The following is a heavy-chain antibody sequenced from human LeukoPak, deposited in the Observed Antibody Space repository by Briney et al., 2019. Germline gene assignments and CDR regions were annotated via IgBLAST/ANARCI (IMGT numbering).Heavy chain of an antibody. CDR3: AKHGMESYYFAN. V-gene: IGHV3-33*06. J-gene: IGHJ4*02. CDR2: IWSDGSNR. Sequence: GGSLRLSCAASGFIFSIYGMHWVRQAPGKGLEWVAAIWSDGSNRYYADSVKGRFTISRDNSKNTLFLELNSLRVEDTGVYYCAKHGMESYYFANWGPGSMVTVSS. CDR1: GFIFSIYG. D-gene: IGHD3-3*01.